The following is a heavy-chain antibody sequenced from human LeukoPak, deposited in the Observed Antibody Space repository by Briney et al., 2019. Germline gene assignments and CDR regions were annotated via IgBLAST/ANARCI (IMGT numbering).Heavy chain of an antibody. D-gene: IGHD1-26*01. CDR2: INHSGST. Sequence: PSETLSLTCAVYGGSFSGYYWSWIRQPPGKGLEWIGEINHSGSTNYNPSHKSRVTISVDTSKNQFSLKLSSVTAADTAVYYCARSGGTWSYNYWGQGTLVTVSS. CDR3: ARSGGTWSYNY. J-gene: IGHJ4*02. V-gene: IGHV4-34*01. CDR1: GGSFSGYY.